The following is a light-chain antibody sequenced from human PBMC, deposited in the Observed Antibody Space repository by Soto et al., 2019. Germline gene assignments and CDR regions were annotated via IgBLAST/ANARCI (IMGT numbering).Light chain of an antibody. CDR3: QQYNNWPPWT. Sequence: MLMTQSPATLSVSPGERATLSCRASQSVSSNLAWYQQKPGRAPRLLIYGASTRATGIPARFSGSGSGTEFTLTISSLQSEDFAVYYCQQYNNWPPWTFGQGTKVDI. CDR1: QSVSSN. V-gene: IGKV3-15*01. CDR2: GAS. J-gene: IGKJ1*01.